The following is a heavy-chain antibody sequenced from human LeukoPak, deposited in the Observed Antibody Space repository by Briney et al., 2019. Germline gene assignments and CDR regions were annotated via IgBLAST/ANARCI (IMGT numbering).Heavy chain of an antibody. CDR2: IWYDGSNK. CDR1: GFSFTTYG. D-gene: IGHD5-12*01. V-gene: IGHV3-33*06. J-gene: IGHJ4*02. Sequence: GGSLRLSCAASGFSFTTYGMHWVRQAPGKGLEWVALIWYDGSNKYYADSVKGRFTISRDNSKNTLYLQMNSLRAEDTAVYYCAKDLGSGYVRGGYFDYWGQGTLVTASS. CDR3: AKDLGSGYVRGGYFDY.